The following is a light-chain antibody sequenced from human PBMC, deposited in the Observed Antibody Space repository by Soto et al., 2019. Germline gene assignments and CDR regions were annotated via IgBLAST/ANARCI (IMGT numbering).Light chain of an antibody. CDR2: GVS. CDR3: QQYDNLPLT. Sequence: DIQMTQAPSEMCASVGDRVTLTCRASQGIRNYLAWFQKKPGKVPKSLIYGVSSLQSGVPSRFSGSGSGTDFNFTISRLQTEDIATYECQQYDNLPLTGGGGTQGEIK. CDR1: QGIRNY. J-gene: IGKJ4*01. V-gene: IGKV1-17*03.